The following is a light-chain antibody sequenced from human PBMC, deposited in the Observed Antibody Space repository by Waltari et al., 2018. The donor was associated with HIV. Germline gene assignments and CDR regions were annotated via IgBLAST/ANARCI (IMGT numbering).Light chain of an antibody. CDR1: NNDLGHYNF. J-gene: IGLJ2*01. CDR3: TSYTMNDTLI. V-gene: IGLV2-14*01. Sequence: QSVVTQSASVSGFPGQSITISCTGSNNDLGHYNFISWYQHTPGKVPKVIIYEIAPRSSGVSDRFSGSKSGNTASLTISGLRAEDEADYYCTSYTMNDTLIFGGGTRVTVL. CDR2: EIA.